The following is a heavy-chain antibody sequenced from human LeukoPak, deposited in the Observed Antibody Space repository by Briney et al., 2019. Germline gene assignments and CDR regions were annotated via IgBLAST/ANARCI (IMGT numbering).Heavy chain of an antibody. D-gene: IGHD6-13*01. V-gene: IGHV3-30*18. J-gene: IGHJ4*02. Sequence: GGSLRLSCAASGFNFSSYGMHCVRQAPGKGLEWLAVISSDASNKYFADSVKGRFTISRDTSKNTLYLQMNSLTAEDTAVYYCAKSGIAAAGQRGYFDNWGQGALVTVSS. CDR1: GFNFSSYG. CDR3: AKSGIAAAGQRGYFDN. CDR2: ISSDASNK.